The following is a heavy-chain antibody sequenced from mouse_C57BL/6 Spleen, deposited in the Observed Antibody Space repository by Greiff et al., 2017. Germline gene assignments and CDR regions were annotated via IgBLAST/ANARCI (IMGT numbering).Heavy chain of an antibody. J-gene: IGHJ4*01. CDR1: GYTFTDYN. D-gene: IGHD2-5*01. V-gene: IGHV1-18*01. Sequence: EVHLVESGPELVKPGASVKIPCKASGYTFTDYNMDWVKQSHGKSLEWIGDINPNNGGTIYNQKFKGKATLTVDKSSSTAYMELRSLTSEDTAVYYCAREAYYSNDRAMDYWGQGTSVTVSS. CDR3: AREAYYSNDRAMDY. CDR2: INPNNGGT.